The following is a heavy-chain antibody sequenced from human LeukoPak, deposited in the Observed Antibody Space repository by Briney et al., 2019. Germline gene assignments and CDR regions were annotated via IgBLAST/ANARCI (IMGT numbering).Heavy chain of an antibody. CDR2: IKQDGSEK. D-gene: IGHD5-24*01. CDR1: GFTFSRYW. CDR3: AREIWLQESRPYFDY. Sequence: PGGSLRLSCAASGFTFSRYWMSWVRQAPGKGLEWVANIKQDGSEKYYVDSVKGRFTISRDNAKNSLYLQMNSLRAEDTAVYYCAREIWLQESRPYFDYWGQGTLVTVSS. V-gene: IGHV3-7*01. J-gene: IGHJ4*02.